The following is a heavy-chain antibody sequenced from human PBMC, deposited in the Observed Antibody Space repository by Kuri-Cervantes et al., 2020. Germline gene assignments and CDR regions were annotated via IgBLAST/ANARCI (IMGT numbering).Heavy chain of an antibody. V-gene: IGHV4-59*01. CDR3: AKLGPSAWYFDL. Sequence: SETLSLTCAVYGGSFSGYYWSWIRQPPGKGLEWIGYIYYNGSTKYNPSLKSRVTVSVDTSKNQFSLKLNSVTAADTAVYYCAKLGPSAWYFDLWGRGTLVTVSS. CDR1: GGSFSGYY. CDR2: IYYNGST. D-gene: IGHD1-7*01. J-gene: IGHJ2*01.